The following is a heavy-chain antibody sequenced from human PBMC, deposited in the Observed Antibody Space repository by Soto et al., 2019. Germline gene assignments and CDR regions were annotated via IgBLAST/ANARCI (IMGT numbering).Heavy chain of an antibody. J-gene: IGHJ4*02. V-gene: IGHV3-30-3*01. Sequence: GGSLRLSCVVSGFVFRSYAMHWVRQAPGKGLEWVAVISYVGNNQYYADSVRGRFTISRDNSKNTLYLQMNRLRAEDTAVYYCARPDRGSYGQPLDYWGQGTLVTVSS. CDR1: GFVFRSYA. D-gene: IGHD3-16*01. CDR3: ARPDRGSYGQPLDY. CDR2: ISYVGNNQ.